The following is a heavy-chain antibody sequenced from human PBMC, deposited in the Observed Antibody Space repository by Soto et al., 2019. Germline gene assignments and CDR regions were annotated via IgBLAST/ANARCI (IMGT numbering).Heavy chain of an antibody. CDR2: SSNSGSFT. CDR1: GLTFNGHY. V-gene: IGHV3-11*06. J-gene: IGHJ4*02. D-gene: IGHD1-1*01. Sequence: WGSLALSCAASGLTFNGHYRNWIRQAPGKGLEWIGYSSNSGSFTRYADSVKGRFSISRDNAKNSLYLQINSLRGDDTAIYYCVRSGDNYNLLDYWGQGTPLTVSS. CDR3: VRSGDNYNLLDY.